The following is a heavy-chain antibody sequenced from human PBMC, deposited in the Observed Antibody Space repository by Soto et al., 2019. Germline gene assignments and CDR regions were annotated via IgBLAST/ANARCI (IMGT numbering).Heavy chain of an antibody. CDR2: INPSGGST. CDR1: GYTFTSYY. CDR3: ARERVLGVVRGVGAYSMDV. Sequence: QVQLVQSGAEVKKPGASVKVSCKASGYTFTSYYMHWVRQAPGQGLEWMGIINPSGGSTSYAQKFQGRVTMTRDTSTSTVYMELSSLRSEDTAVYYCARERVLGVVRGVGAYSMDVWGQGTTATVSS. V-gene: IGHV1-46*01. J-gene: IGHJ6*02. D-gene: IGHD3-10*01.